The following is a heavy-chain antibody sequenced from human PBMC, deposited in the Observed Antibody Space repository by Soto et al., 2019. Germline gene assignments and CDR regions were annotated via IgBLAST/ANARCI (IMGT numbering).Heavy chain of an antibody. CDR2: IYYSGST. CDR3: AREGANYYGSGSYYAGGQFDY. V-gene: IGHV4-59*01. D-gene: IGHD3-10*01. J-gene: IGHJ4*02. CDR1: GGSISSYY. Sequence: SETLSLTCTVSGGSISSYYWSWIRQPPGKGLEWIGYIYYSGSTNYNPSLKSRVTISVDTSKNQFSLKLSSVTAGDTAVYYCAREGANYYGSGSYYAGGQFDYWGQGTLVTVSS.